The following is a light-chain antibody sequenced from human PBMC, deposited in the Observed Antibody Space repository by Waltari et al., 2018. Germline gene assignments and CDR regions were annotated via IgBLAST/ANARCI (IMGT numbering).Light chain of an antibody. CDR1: QSISTY. J-gene: IGKJ3*01. CDR2: ASS. CDR3: QQTYGSPPT. V-gene: IGKV1-39*01. Sequence: DIQMTQSPSSLSASVGDRVTITCRARQSISTYLHWYQQKPGKAPKLLVYASSNLQTGVSSGYSGSGSETDFTLTISSLEPEDFATYYCQQTYGSPPTFGPGTKVDI.